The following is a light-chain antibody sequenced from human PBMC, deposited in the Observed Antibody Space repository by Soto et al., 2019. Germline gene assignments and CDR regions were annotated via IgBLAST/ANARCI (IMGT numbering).Light chain of an antibody. J-gene: IGKJ1*01. Sequence: PGERATLSCWASETVATNLAWYQQKPGQAPRLLISGASTRAAGISDRFRGSGSGTEFTLTISRLEPEDFAVYYCQQFGSSRTFGQGTKVEIK. CDR1: ETVATN. V-gene: IGKV3-20*01. CDR3: QQFGSSRT. CDR2: GAS.